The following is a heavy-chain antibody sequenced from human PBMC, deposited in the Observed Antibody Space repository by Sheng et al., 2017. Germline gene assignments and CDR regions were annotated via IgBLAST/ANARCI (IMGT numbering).Heavy chain of an antibody. Sequence: EVQLVESGGGLIQPGGSLRLSCAASGFTVSSNYMSWVRQAPGKGLEWVSVIYSGGSTYYADSVKGRFTISRDNSKNTLYLQMNSLRAEDTAVYYCCAPLVATIAYYYYGMDVWGQGTTVTVSS. J-gene: IGHJ6*02. V-gene: IGHV3-53*01. D-gene: IGHD5-12*01. CDR2: IYSGGST. CDR3: CAPLVATIAYYYYGMDV. CDR1: GFTVSSNY.